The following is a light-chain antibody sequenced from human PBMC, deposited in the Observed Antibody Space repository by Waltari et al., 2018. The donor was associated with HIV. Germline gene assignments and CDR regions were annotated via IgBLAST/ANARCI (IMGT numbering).Light chain of an antibody. CDR3: GTWDNSLSAEV. CDR2: DSD. Sequence: VLPQPPSVSAAPGQKVTISCSGSSPNIGRHAISRYQQPPGTAPKLLIYDSDKRPSGIPDRLSCAKSCTSATLGITGLQTGDEADYYCGTWDNSLSAEVIGGGTKLTVL. V-gene: IGLV1-51*01. J-gene: IGLJ2*01. CDR1: SPNIGRHA.